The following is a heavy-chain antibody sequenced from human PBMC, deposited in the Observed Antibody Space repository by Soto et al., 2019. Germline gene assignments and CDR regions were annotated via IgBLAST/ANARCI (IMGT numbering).Heavy chain of an antibody. CDR1: GYSFTSYW. Sequence: PGESVKTSCNGSGYSFTSYWIGWVRQMPGKGLEWVGIIYPVWSDTVYSPSFRGQFTXSXYGXIXXXWRQWXXXKAXDSAMYYCARDRSGWFHRYYYGMDVWGQGTTVTVSS. V-gene: IGHV5-51*01. CDR3: ARDRSGWFHRYYYGMDV. J-gene: IGHJ6*02. D-gene: IGHD6-19*01. CDR2: IYPVWSDT.